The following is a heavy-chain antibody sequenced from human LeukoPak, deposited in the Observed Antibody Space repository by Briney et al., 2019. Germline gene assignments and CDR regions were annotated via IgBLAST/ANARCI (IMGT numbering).Heavy chain of an antibody. CDR3: ARGYQLLRY. CDR2: INHSGST. CDR1: GGSFSGYY. D-gene: IGHD2-2*01. J-gene: IGHJ4*02. Sequence: SETLSLTCAVYGGSFSGYYWSWIRQPPGKGLEWIGEINHSGSTNYNPSLKSRVTISVDTSKNQFSLKLSSVTAADTAVYYCARGYQLLRYWGQGTLVTVSS. V-gene: IGHV4-34*01.